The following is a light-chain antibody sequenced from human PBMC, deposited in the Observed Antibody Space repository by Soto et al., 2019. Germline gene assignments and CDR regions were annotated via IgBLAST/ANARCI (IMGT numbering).Light chain of an antibody. CDR1: QDISNY. CDR3: QQYDNLSSIT. V-gene: IGKV1-33*01. CDR2: DAS. Sequence: DIQMTQSPSSLSASVGDRVTITCQASQDISNYLNWYQQKPGKAPKLLIYDASNLETGVPSRFTGGRSGTDFTFTISNLQPEDIATYYCQQYDNLSSITFGQGTRLEIK. J-gene: IGKJ5*01.